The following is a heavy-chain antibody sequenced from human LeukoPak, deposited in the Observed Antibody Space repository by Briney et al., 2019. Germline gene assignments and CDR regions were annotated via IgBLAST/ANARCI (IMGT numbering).Heavy chain of an antibody. D-gene: IGHD2-8*02. Sequence: GASVKVSCKASGYTFTSYGISWVGQAPGQGLEWRGWISAYNGNTNYAQKLQGRVTMTTDTSTSKANMELRRQRSDDTAVYYSTKAPLRSCSGAFCYPFDYWGQGTLVTVSS. CDR1: GYTFTSYG. J-gene: IGHJ4*02. V-gene: IGHV1-18*01. CDR2: ISAYNGNT. CDR3: TKAPLRSCSGAFCYPFDY.